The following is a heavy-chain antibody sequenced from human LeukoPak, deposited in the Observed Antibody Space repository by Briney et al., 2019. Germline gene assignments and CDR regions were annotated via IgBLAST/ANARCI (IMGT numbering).Heavy chain of an antibody. V-gene: IGHV1-69*05. CDR2: IIPIFGTA. CDR3: ARGSGGNGDDY. D-gene: IGHD2-15*01. J-gene: IGHJ4*02. Sequence: GASVKLSCKASGATFCSYAIIWVRQAPGQGREWMGGIIPIFGTANNAQKLQGRVTITTDESTSTAYMELSSLRSEDTAVYYCARGSGGNGDDYWGQGTLVTVSS. CDR1: GATFCSYA.